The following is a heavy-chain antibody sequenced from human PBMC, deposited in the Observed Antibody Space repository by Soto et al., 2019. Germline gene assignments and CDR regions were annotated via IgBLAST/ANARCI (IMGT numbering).Heavy chain of an antibody. J-gene: IGHJ4*02. CDR1: GYTFTSYG. CDR3: ARAPRPSSDY. CDR2: ISAYNGNT. V-gene: IGHV1-18*01. D-gene: IGHD6-6*01. Sequence: QVQLVQSGAEVKKPGASVKVSCKASGYTFTSYGISWVRQAPGQGLEWMGWISAYNGNTKYAHKLQGRITMTADTSTRTSDMERRSLSSDGTAVYYCARAPRPSSDYWGQGTLVTVSS.